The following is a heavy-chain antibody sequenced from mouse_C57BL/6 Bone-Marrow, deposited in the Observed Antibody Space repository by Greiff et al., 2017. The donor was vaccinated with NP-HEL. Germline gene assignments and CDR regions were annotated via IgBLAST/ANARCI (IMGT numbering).Heavy chain of an antibody. CDR2: ISSGGSYT. Sequence: EVQVVESGGDLVKPGGSLKLSCAASGFTFSSYGMSWVRQTPDKRLEWVATISSGGSYTYYPDSVKGRFTISRDNAKNTLYLQMSSLKSEDTAMYYCARLNSNYDAMDYWGQGTSVTVSS. CDR1: GFTFSSYG. CDR3: ARLNSNYDAMDY. D-gene: IGHD2-5*01. V-gene: IGHV5-6*01. J-gene: IGHJ4*01.